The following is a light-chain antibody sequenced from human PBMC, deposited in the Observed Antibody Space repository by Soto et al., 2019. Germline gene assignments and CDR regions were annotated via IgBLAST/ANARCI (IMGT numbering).Light chain of an antibody. CDR1: GGSIASGY. Sequence: NFMLTQPHSLSESPGKTLTISCARSGGSIASGYVQWFQQRPGGAPTTVIYEDNQRPSGVPDRFSGSIDRSSNTASLTISGLKTEDDADYYCHSYDTRPVWVFGGGTKLTVL. CDR3: HSYDTRPVWV. J-gene: IGLJ3*02. V-gene: IGLV6-57*03. CDR2: EDN.